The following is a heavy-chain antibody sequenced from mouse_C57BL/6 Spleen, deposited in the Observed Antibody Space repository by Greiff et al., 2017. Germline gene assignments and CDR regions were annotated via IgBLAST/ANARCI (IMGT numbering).Heavy chain of an antibody. CDR2: IDPEDGET. D-gene: IGHD4-1*01. CDR3: ARWDRTWFAY. CDR1: GFNIKDYY. V-gene: IGHV14-2*01. Sequence: VQLQQSGAELVKPGASVKLSCTASGFNIKDYYMHWVKQRTEQGLEWIGRIDPEDGETKYAPKFPGKATITADTSSNTAYLQLSSLTSEDTAVYYCARWDRTWFAYWGQGTLVTVSA. J-gene: IGHJ3*01.